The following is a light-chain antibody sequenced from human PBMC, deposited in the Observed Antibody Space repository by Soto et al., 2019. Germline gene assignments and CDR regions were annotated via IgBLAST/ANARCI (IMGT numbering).Light chain of an antibody. J-gene: IGKJ3*01. Sequence: EIVLTQSPGTLSLSPGERATLSCRASQSVGSTYLAWYQQKPGQAPKLLIYGVSSRATRIPDRFSGSGSGTDFTLTISRLATEDFAVYYCQQYGTSPLTFGPGTKVDI. CDR1: QSVGSTY. CDR3: QQYGTSPLT. CDR2: GVS. V-gene: IGKV3-20*01.